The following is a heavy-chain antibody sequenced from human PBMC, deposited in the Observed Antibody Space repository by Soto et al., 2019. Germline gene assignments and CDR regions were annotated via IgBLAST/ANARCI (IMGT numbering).Heavy chain of an antibody. V-gene: IGHV2-5*02. CDR2: SYWDDDK. D-gene: IGHD5-12*01. CDR3: AHSSTGYSGYDYLAY. J-gene: IGHJ4*02. Sequence: QITLKESGPTLVKPTQTITLTCTFSGFSLSTSGVGVGWIRQPPGKALEWLALSYWDDDKRYSPSLKSRLTSTKANSKNQVVLTMTSMDPVDTAAYYSAHSSTGYSGYDYLAYWGQGNLVTVSS. CDR1: GFSLSTSGVG.